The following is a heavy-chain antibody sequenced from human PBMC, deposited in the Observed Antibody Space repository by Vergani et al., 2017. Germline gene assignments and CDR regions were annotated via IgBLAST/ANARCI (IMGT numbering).Heavy chain of an antibody. V-gene: IGHV3-21*01. CDR3: AKDGKSSSSWYEGYFDY. Sequence: EVRLVESGGGLVKPGGSLRLSCAASGFTFSSYSMNWVRQAPGKGLEWVSSISSSSSYIYYADSVKGRFTISRDNAKNSLYLQMNSLRAEDTAVYYCAKDGKSSSSWYEGYFDYWGQGTLVTVSS. D-gene: IGHD6-13*01. J-gene: IGHJ4*02. CDR1: GFTFSSYS. CDR2: ISSSSSYI.